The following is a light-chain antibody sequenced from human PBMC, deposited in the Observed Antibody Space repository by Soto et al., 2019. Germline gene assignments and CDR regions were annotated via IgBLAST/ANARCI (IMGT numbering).Light chain of an antibody. CDR2: DNN. V-gene: IGLV1-40*01. J-gene: IGLJ2*01. Sequence: QSVLTQPPSVSGAPGQRVTISCTGGSSNIGAGYHVHWYQQLPGRAPKLLIYDNNNRPSGVPDRFSGSKSGTSASLAITGLQADDEADYYCQSYDNSLTTSGVFGGGTKLTVL. CDR1: SSNIGAGYH. CDR3: QSYDNSLTTSGV.